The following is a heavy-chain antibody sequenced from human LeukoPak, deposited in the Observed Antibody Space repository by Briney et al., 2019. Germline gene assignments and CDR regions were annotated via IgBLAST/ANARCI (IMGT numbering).Heavy chain of an antibody. CDR3: AKGVYYDNSGYYYFDS. V-gene: IGHV3-23*01. CDR1: GFTFTSYA. Sequence: GGSLRLSCAPSGFTFTSYAMNWVRHAPGKALEWVSAVSGNGGGTYYADSVKGHFTISRDNSKNTVYLQMNSLRVEDTVLYYCAKGVYYDNSGYYYFDSWGQGTLVTVSS. J-gene: IGHJ4*02. CDR2: VSGNGGGT. D-gene: IGHD3-22*01.